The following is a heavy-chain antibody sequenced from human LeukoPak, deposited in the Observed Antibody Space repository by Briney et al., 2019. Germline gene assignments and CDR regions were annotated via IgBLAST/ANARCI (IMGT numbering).Heavy chain of an antibody. CDR2: ISSSSSYI. D-gene: IGHD2-8*01. CDR3: ATGDGRGFDY. V-gene: IGHV3-21*01. J-gene: IGHJ4*02. Sequence: GGSLRLSCAASGFIFSSYSMNWVRQAPGKGLEWVSSISSSSSYIYYADSVKGRFTISRDNAKNSLYLQMNSLRAEDTAVYYCATGDGRGFDYWGQGTLVTVSS. CDR1: GFIFSSYS.